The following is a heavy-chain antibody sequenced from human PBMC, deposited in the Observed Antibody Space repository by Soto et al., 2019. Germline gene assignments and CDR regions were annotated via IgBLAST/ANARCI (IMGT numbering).Heavy chain of an antibody. CDR1: GGSISSSSYY. J-gene: IGHJ4*02. V-gene: IGHV4-39*01. Sequence: AETLSLTCSVSGGSISSSSYYRGWIRQPPGKGLEWIASIYYSGSIYHNPSLKSRVTMSIDTSKKQFSLKMSSVTAADTAVYYCARLLHDNRGYYYFDYWGRGTLVTVSS. D-gene: IGHD3-9*01. CDR3: ARLLHDNRGYYYFDY. CDR2: IYYSGSI.